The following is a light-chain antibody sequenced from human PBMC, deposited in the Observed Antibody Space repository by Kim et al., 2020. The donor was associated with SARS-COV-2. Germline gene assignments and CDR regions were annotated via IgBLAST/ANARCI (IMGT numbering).Light chain of an antibody. J-gene: IGKJ4*01. CDR1: QSVFYSSTNKNY. CDR2: WAS. V-gene: IGKV4-1*01. Sequence: DIVMTQSPDSLAVSLGERATINCKSSQSVFYSSTNKNYLAWYQQKPGQPPKLLIYWASTRESGVPDRFSGSGSETDFTLTISSLQAEDVAVVYCQQSYSRPLTFGGGTKVDIK. CDR3: QQSYSRPLT.